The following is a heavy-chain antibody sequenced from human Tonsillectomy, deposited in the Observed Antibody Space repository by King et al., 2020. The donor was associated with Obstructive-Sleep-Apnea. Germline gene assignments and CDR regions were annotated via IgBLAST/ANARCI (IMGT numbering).Heavy chain of an antibody. D-gene: IGHD3-10*01. V-gene: IGHV4-34*01. Sequence: VQLPQWGAGLLKPSETLSLTCAVYGGSFSGYYWSWIRQPPGKGLEWIGEINHSGSTNYNPSLKSRVTISVDTSKNQFSLMLSSVTAADTAVYYWSTLWFGELVRSRGRRNYWYFDLWGRGTLVTVSS. CDR3: STLWFGELVRSRGRRNYWYFDL. CDR1: GGSFSGYY. J-gene: IGHJ2*01. CDR2: INHSGST.